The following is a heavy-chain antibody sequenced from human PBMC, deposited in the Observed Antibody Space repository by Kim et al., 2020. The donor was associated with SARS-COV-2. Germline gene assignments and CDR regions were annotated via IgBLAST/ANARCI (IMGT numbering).Heavy chain of an antibody. V-gene: IGHV4-34*01. CDR3: AGATFYGDPFGYFQH. Sequence: SETLSLTCAVYGGSFSGYYWSWIRQPPGKGLEWIGEINHSGSTNYNPSLKSRVTISVDTSKNQFSLKLSSVTAADTAVYYCAGATFYGDPFGYFQHLGQGILVTVPS. D-gene: IGHD4-17*01. CDR1: GGSFSGYY. CDR2: INHSGST. J-gene: IGHJ1*01.